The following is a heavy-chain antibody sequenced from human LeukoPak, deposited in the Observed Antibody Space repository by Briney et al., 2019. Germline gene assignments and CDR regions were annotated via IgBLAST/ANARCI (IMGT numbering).Heavy chain of an antibody. Sequence: GASVKVSCKASGGTFSSYAISWVRQAPGQGLEWMGGTIPIFGTANYAQKFQGRVTITADGSTSTAYMELSSLRSEDTAVYYCARDLHDSSGYPTYFDYWGQGTLVTVSS. CDR2: TIPIFGTA. CDR3: ARDLHDSSGYPTYFDY. J-gene: IGHJ4*02. D-gene: IGHD3-22*01. V-gene: IGHV1-69*01. CDR1: GGTFSSYA.